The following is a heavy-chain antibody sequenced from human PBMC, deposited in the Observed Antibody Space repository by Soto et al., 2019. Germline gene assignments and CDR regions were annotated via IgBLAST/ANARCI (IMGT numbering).Heavy chain of an antibody. CDR2: ISGSGGST. CDR3: AKDPSHDFWSGYQNWFDP. Sequence: GGSLRLSCAASGFTFSSYAMSWVRQAPGKGLEWVSAISGSGGSTYYADSVKGRFTISRDNSKNTLYLQMNSLRAEDTAVYYCAKDPSHDFWSGYQNWFDPWGQGTLVTVSS. D-gene: IGHD3-3*01. J-gene: IGHJ5*02. V-gene: IGHV3-23*01. CDR1: GFTFSSYA.